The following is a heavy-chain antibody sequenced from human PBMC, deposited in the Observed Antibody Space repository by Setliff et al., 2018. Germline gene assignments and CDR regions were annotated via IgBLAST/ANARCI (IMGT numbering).Heavy chain of an antibody. CDR1: CYAFTDNY. J-gene: IGHJ3*01. V-gene: IGHV1-2*04. Sequence: GASVKVSCKTSCYAFTDNYIHWVRQAPGQGPEWMGWINPKTGGTNLAQKFQGWVSMTRDTSITTAYMELSRLTSDDMAVYFCARSDHLVVDGFDVWGQGTMVTVSS. CDR3: ARSDHLVVDGFDV. CDR2: INPKTGGT. D-gene: IGHD3-16*01.